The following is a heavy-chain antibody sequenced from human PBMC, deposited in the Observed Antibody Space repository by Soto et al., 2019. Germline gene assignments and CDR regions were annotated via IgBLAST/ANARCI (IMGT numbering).Heavy chain of an antibody. J-gene: IGHJ4*02. Sequence: PSETLSLTCTVSGGSISSYYWSWIRQPPGKGLEWIGYIYYSGSTNYNPSLKSRVTISVDTSKNQFSLKLSSVTAADTAVYYCARAEYSSSWYEFDYWGQGTLVTVSS. D-gene: IGHD6-13*01. CDR1: GGSISSYY. V-gene: IGHV4-59*08. CDR3: ARAEYSSSWYEFDY. CDR2: IYYSGST.